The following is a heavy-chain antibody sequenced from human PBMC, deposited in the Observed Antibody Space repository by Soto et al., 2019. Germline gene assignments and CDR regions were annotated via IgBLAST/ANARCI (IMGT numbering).Heavy chain of an antibody. V-gene: IGHV3-48*01. Sequence: GGSLRLSCAASGFTFSSYSMNWVRQAPGKGLEWVSYISSSSSTIYYAESVKGRFTISRDNSKNTLNLQMNALRVEDTAVYYCARGPHVGISTSWGQGTLVTVSS. CDR1: GFTFSSYS. CDR3: ARGPHVGISTS. D-gene: IGHD2-2*01. CDR2: ISSSSSTI. J-gene: IGHJ4*02.